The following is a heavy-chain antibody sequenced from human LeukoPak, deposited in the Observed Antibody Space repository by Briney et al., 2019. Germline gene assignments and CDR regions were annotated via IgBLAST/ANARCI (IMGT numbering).Heavy chain of an antibody. CDR3: ARVGYDFWSAHGGIFDY. Sequence: SETLSLTCTVSGGSISSSSYYWGWIRQPPGKGLEWIGSIYYSGSTYYNPSLKSRVTISVDTSKNQFSLKLSSVTAADTAVYYCARVGYDFWSAHGGIFDYWGQGTLVTVSS. D-gene: IGHD3-3*01. CDR1: GGSISSSSYY. J-gene: IGHJ4*02. V-gene: IGHV4-39*01. CDR2: IYYSGST.